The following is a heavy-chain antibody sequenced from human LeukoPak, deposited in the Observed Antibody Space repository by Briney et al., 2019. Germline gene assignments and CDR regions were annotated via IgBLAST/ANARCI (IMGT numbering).Heavy chain of an antibody. CDR2: FDPEDGET. CDR1: GYTLTELS. J-gene: IGHJ4*02. D-gene: IGHD1-26*01. CDR3: ATTWGRYSGSYHY. V-gene: IGHV1-24*01. Sequence: ASVKVSCKVSGYTLTELSMHWVRQAPGKGLEWMGGFDPEDGETIYAQKFQDKVTMTEDTSTDTAYMELSSLRSEDTAVYYCATTWGRYSGSYHYWGQGTLVTVSS.